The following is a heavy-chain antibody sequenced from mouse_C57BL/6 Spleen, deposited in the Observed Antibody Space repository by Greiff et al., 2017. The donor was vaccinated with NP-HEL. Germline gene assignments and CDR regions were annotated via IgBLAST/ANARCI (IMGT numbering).Heavy chain of an antibody. Sequence: DVKLVESGGDLVKPGGSLKLSCAASGFTFSSYGMSWVRQTPDKRLEWVATISSGGSYTYYPDSVKGRFTISRDNAKNTLYLQMSSLKSEDTAMYYCARARYYGSSYGAMDYWGQGTSVTVSS. CDR3: ARARYYGSSYGAMDY. CDR2: ISSGGSYT. V-gene: IGHV5-6*02. D-gene: IGHD1-1*01. J-gene: IGHJ4*01. CDR1: GFTFSSYG.